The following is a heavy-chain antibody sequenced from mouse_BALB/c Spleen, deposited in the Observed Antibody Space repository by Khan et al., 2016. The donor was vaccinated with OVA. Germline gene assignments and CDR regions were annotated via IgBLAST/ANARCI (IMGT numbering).Heavy chain of an antibody. V-gene: IGHV1S81*02. CDR3: TRSGYGNPFAY. CDR1: GYTFSSYY. Sequence: VQLQESGAELVRPGASVRLSCKASGYTFSSYYMYWVKQRPGQGLEWIGGINPSNGGPNFNEKFKTKATLTVDRSSNTAYMHLSSLTSEDSAVYYCTRSGYGNPFAYWGQGTLVTVSP. D-gene: IGHD2-10*02. J-gene: IGHJ3*01. CDR2: INPSNGGP.